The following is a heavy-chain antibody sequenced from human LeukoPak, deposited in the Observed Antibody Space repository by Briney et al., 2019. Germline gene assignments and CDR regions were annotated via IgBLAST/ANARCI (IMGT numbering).Heavy chain of an antibody. Sequence: PGGSLRLSCAASGVSVSSNFMIWVRQAPGKGLEWVSLIYSGGETSYADSVKGRLSISRDNSKNTLYLQMNSLRVEDTAVYYCTRDPPAVAINTYAWGQGTLVTASS. J-gene: IGHJ5*02. CDR3: TRDPPAVAINTYA. CDR2: IYSGGET. D-gene: IGHD6-13*01. V-gene: IGHV3-66*01. CDR1: GVSVSSNF.